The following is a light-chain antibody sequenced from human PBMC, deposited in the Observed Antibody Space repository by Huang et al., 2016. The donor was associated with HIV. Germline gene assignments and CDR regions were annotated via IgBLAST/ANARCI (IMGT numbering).Light chain of an antibody. CDR3: QQYYNDPPWT. Sequence: DIQMTQSPSSLSASVGDRVTITCRASQGISNALAWYQQKSGKAPKLLHPAASRLESGVPSRCSGSGSWTDYTLTINGLQPGDFATYYCQQYYNDPPWTFGQGTKVEIK. CDR1: QGISNA. J-gene: IGKJ1*01. CDR2: AAS. V-gene: IGKV1-NL1*01.